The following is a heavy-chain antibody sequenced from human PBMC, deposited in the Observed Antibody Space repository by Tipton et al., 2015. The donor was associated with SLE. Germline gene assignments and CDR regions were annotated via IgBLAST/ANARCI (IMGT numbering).Heavy chain of an antibody. Sequence: TLSLTCTVSGGSISNTTYYWGWIRQPPGKGLEWIGNIYYSGSTYYSPSLKSRLTISLDTSKNQLSLKLTSVTAADTAVYYCATSTTIFGVVIPPYWGQGTLVIVSS. CDR2: IYYSGST. CDR3: ATSTTIFGVVIPPY. D-gene: IGHD3-3*01. CDR1: GGSISNTTYY. V-gene: IGHV4-39*07. J-gene: IGHJ4*02.